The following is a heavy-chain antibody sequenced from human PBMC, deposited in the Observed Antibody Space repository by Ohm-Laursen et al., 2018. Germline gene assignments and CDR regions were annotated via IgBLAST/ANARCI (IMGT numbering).Heavy chain of an antibody. CDR2: INHSGNT. V-gene: IGHV4-59*12. Sequence: GTLSLTCTVSGGSISSYYWSWIRQPAGKGLGWIGDINHSGNTHYNPSLKSRVTISVDTSKNQFSLKVSSVTAADTAVFYCARVRGPLYSSSWYPDYWGQGTLVTVSS. J-gene: IGHJ4*02. CDR3: ARVRGPLYSSSWYPDY. D-gene: IGHD6-13*01. CDR1: GGSISSYY.